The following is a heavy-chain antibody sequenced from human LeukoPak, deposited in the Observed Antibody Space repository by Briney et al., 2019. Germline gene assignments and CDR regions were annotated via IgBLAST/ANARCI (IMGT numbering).Heavy chain of an antibody. V-gene: IGHV1-18*01. CDR1: GYTFTSYG. D-gene: IGHD4-17*01. CDR3: ARDLGYGDYVYFDY. J-gene: IGHJ4*02. Sequence: GASVKVSCKASGYTFTSYGISWVRQAPGQGLEWMGWISAYNGNTNYAQRLQGRVTMTTDTSTSTAYMELRSLRSDDTAVYYCARDLGYGDYVYFDYWGQGTLVTVSS. CDR2: ISAYNGNT.